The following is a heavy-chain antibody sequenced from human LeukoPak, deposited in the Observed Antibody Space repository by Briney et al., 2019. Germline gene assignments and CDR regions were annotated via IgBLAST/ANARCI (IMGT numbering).Heavy chain of an antibody. J-gene: IGHJ4*02. D-gene: IGHD6-13*01. V-gene: IGHV3-21*01. Sequence: PGGSLRLSCAASGFTFSSYGIHWVRQAPGKGLEWVSSISSSSSDIYYADSVKGRFTISRDNAKNSLYLQMNSLRAEDTAVYYCARGSRWALDYWGQGTLVTVSS. CDR2: ISSSSSDI. CDR1: GFTFSSYG. CDR3: ARGSRWALDY.